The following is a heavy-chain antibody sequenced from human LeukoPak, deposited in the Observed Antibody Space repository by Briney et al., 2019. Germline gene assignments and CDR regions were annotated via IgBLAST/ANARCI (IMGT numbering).Heavy chain of an antibody. V-gene: IGHV5-51*01. D-gene: IGHD6-6*01. Sequence: GESLKISCKGSGYSFTSYWVGWVRQMPGKGLEWMGIIYPGDSDTRYSPSFQGQVTISADKSISTAYLQWSSLKASYTAMYYCARHIHSSSSPADYWGQGTLVTVSS. CDR3: ARHIHSSSSPADY. CDR2: IYPGDSDT. CDR1: GYSFTSYW. J-gene: IGHJ4*02.